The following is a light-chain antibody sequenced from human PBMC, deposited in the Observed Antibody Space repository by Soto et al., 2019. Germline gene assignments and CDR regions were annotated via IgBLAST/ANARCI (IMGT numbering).Light chain of an antibody. V-gene: IGKV3-20*01. CDR3: QQYGSSRT. CDR2: GAS. J-gene: IGKJ1*01. Sequence: EIVLTHSPGTLSLSPGEIATLSCRASQSVSNNYLAWYQQKPGQAPRLLIYGASSRATGIPDRFSGSGSGTDFTLTISRLEPEDFAVYYCQQYGSSRTFGQGTKVDIK. CDR1: QSVSNNY.